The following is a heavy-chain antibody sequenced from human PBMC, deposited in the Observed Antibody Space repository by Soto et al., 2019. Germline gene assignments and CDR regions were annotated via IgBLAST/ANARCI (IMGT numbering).Heavy chain of an antibody. CDR3: ARAYNWNPPPYYYYGMDV. D-gene: IGHD1-20*01. CDR1: GGTFSSYA. Sequence: SVKVSCKASGGTFSSYAISWVRQAPGQGLEWMGGIIPIFGTANYAQKFQGRVTITADESTSTAYMELSSLRSEDTAVYYCARAYNWNPPPYYYYGMDVWGQGTTVTVSS. V-gene: IGHV1-69*13. CDR2: IIPIFGTA. J-gene: IGHJ6*02.